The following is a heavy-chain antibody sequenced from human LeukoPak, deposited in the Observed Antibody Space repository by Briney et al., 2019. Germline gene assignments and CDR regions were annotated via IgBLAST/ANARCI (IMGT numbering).Heavy chain of an antibody. CDR1: GFTFSSYA. CDR2: ISGSGDGT. D-gene: IGHD2-2*01. J-gene: IGHJ5*02. CDR3: AKAEDQLHANWFDP. V-gene: IGHV3-23*01. Sequence: PGGSLRLSCATSGFTFSSYAMIWVRQPPGKGLEWVSAISGSGDGTYYADSVRGRFTISRDNSKNTLSLQMNSLRAEDTAVYYCAKAEDQLHANWFDPWGREPWSPSPQ.